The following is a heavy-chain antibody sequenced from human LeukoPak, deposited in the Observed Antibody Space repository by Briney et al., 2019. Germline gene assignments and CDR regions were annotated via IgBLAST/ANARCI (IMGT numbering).Heavy chain of an antibody. D-gene: IGHD3-10*01. Sequence: GGSLRLSCAASGFTVSSNYMSWVRQAPGKGLEWVSVIYSGGSTYYADSVKGRFTISRDNSKNTLYLQMNSLGAEDTAVYYCARAGSDRVTMVRGVPLDIWGQGTMVTVSS. J-gene: IGHJ3*02. V-gene: IGHV3-66*02. CDR2: IYSGGST. CDR1: GFTVSSNY. CDR3: ARAGSDRVTMVRGVPLDI.